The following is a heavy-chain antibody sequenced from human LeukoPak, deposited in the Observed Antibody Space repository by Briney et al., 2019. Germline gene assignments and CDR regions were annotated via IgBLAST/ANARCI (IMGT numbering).Heavy chain of an antibody. Sequence: GGSLRLSCAASGFTFSTYSMNWARQAPGKGLEWVSYISSSSSIIYYADSVKGRFTISRDNAKNSLYLQMNSLRAEDTAIYYCTRVGYIDEGIDYWGQGTLVTVSS. J-gene: IGHJ4*02. CDR2: ISSSSSII. CDR1: GFTFSTYS. V-gene: IGHV3-48*01. D-gene: IGHD5-24*01. CDR3: TRVGYIDEGIDY.